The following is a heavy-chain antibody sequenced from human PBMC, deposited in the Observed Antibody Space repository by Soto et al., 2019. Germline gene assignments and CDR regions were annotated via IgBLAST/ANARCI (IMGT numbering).Heavy chain of an antibody. J-gene: IGHJ3*02. V-gene: IGHV1-2*04. D-gene: IGHD3-10*01. CDR1: GYTFTGYY. CDR2: INPNSGGT. Sequence: ASVKVSCKASGYTFTGYYMHWVRQAPGQGLEWMGWINPNSGGTNYAQKFQGWVTMTRDTSISTAYMELSRLRSDDTAVYYCARDYLAVGYYAASPYAFAIWGQGTMVTVSS. CDR3: ARDYLAVGYYAASPYAFAI.